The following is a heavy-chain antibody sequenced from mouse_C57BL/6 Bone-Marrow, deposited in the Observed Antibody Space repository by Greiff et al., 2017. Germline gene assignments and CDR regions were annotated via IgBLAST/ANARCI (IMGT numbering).Heavy chain of an antibody. J-gene: IGHJ1*03. CDR2: IYYSGTI. CDR3: ARYYDYDWYFDV. Sequence: VQLQQSGPGLVKPSQTVFLTCTVTGISITTGNYRWSWIRQFPGNKLEWIGYIYYSGTITYNPSLTSRTTITRDTPKNQFFLEMNSLTAEDTATYYCARYYDYDWYFDVWGTGTTVTVSS. D-gene: IGHD2-4*01. V-gene: IGHV3-5*01. CDR1: GISITTGNYR.